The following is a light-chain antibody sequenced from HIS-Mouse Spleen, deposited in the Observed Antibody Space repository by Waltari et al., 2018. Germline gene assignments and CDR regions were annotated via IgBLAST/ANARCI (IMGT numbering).Light chain of an antibody. CDR1: SSDVGGSTY. J-gene: IGLJ2*01. CDR3: CSYAGSYTLV. CDR2: DFS. Sequence: QSALTQPRSVSGSPGQSVTLSCTGTSSDVGGSTYVSWYQQHPGKAPKLMIYDFSKRPSGVPDRFSGSKSGNTASLTISGLQAEDEADYYCCSYAGSYTLVFGGGTKLTVL. V-gene: IGLV2-11*01.